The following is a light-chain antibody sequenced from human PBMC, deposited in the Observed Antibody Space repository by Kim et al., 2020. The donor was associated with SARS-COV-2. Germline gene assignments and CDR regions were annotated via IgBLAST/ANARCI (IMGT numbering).Light chain of an antibody. CDR1: SLRRHY. J-gene: IGLJ3*02. CDR2: SEN. V-gene: IGLV3-19*01. CDR3: NSRDSSGNLWV. Sequence: AFGQTVKITCQGDSLRRHYARWYQQKPGQAPVVVLYSENNRPSGIPDRFSGSSAGNTASLTITGAQAEDEADYYCNSRDSSGNLWVFGGGTKLTVL.